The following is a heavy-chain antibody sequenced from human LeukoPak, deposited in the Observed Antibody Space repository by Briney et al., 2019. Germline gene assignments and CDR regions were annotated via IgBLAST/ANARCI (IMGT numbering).Heavy chain of an antibody. J-gene: IGHJ5*02. CDR2: IYTSGST. D-gene: IGHD6-19*01. CDR3: ARVAAVDGTGNWYDP. CDR1: GGSISSSSYY. V-gene: IGHV4-61*02. Sequence: SETLSLTCTVSGGSISSSSYYWSWIRQPAGKGLEWIGRIYTSGSTNYNPSLKSRVTISVDTSKNQFSLKLSSVTAADTAVYYCARVAAVDGTGNWYDPWGQGTLVTVSS.